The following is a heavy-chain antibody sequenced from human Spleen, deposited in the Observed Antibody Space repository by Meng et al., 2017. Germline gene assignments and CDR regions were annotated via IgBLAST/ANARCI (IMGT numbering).Heavy chain of an antibody. CDR1: GFTFSSYG. D-gene: IGHD2-15*01. CDR2: IWYDGSNK. V-gene: IGHV3-33*01. Sequence: GESLKISCAASGFTFSSYGMHWVRQAPGKGLEWVAVIWYDGSNKYYADSVKGRFTISRDNSKNTLYLQMNSLRAEDTAVFYCARAGYCSGGSCYYDYWGQGTLVTVSS. J-gene: IGHJ4*02. CDR3: ARAGYCSGGSCYYDY.